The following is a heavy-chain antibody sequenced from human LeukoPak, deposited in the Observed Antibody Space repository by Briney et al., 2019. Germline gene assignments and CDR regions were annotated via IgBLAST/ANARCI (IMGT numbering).Heavy chain of an antibody. CDR2: IYTGGNT. CDR3: ARDHCSGGSCYFPLDY. J-gene: IGHJ4*02. V-gene: IGHV3-53*01. CDR1: GFIVSSNY. Sequence: GGSLRLSCAASGFIVSSNYMNWVRQAPGKGLEWVSVIYTGGNTYYADSVKGRFTISRGNSKNTLYLQMHSLRAEDTAVYYCARDHCSGGSCYFPLDYWGQGTLVTVSS. D-gene: IGHD2-15*01.